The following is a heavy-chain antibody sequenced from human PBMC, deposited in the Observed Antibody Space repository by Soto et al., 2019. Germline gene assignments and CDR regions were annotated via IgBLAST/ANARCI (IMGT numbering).Heavy chain of an antibody. Sequence: SETLSLTCTVSGYSISSGYYWGWIRQPPGKGLEWIGSIYHSGSTYYNPSLKSRVTISVDTSTNQFSLKRSSVTAADTAVYYCARVVNVSDCGGDCYYYYYYYGMDVWGQGTTVTVSS. CDR3: ARVVNVSDCGGDCYYYYYYYGMDV. D-gene: IGHD2-21*02. CDR1: GYSISSGYY. J-gene: IGHJ6*02. V-gene: IGHV4-38-2*02. CDR2: IYHSGST.